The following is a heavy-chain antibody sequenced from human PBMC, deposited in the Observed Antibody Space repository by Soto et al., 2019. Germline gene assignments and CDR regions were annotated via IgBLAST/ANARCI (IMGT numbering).Heavy chain of an antibody. Sequence: GGSLRLSCAASGFTFSSYAMSWVRQAPGKGLEWVSAISGSGGSTYYADPVKGRFTISRDNSKNTLYLQMNSPRAEDTAVYYCAKGLTIAAAGHPIYYYYYGMDVWGQGTTVTVSS. D-gene: IGHD6-13*01. J-gene: IGHJ6*02. CDR3: AKGLTIAAAGHPIYYYYYGMDV. CDR2: ISGSGGST. CDR1: GFTFSSYA. V-gene: IGHV3-23*01.